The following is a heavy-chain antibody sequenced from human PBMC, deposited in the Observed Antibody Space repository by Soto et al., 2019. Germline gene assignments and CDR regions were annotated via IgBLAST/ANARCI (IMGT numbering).Heavy chain of an antibody. V-gene: IGHV3-11*01. CDR3: ARDIPGPYYYYMDV. CDR2: ISSSGSTI. Sequence: PGGSLRLSCAASGFTFSDYYMSGIRQAPGKGLEWVSYISSSGSTIYYADSVKGRFTISRDNAKNSLYLQMNSLRAEDTAVYYCARDIPGPYYYYMDVWGKGTTVTVSS. J-gene: IGHJ6*03. D-gene: IGHD1-20*01. CDR1: GFTFSDYY.